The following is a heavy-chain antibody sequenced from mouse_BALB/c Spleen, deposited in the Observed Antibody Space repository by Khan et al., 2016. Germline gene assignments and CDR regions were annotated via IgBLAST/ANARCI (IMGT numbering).Heavy chain of an antibody. J-gene: IGHJ1*02. V-gene: IGHV5-4*02. Sequence: EVELVESGGGLVKPGGSLKLSCAASGFTFSDYYMYWVRQTPEKRLEWVATISDGGSYTYYPASVKGRFPISIDNANLYLQMSSLKSEATARYHCARDLNWYLDVWGAGTTVTVSS. CDR3: ARDLNWYLDV. CDR2: ISDGGSYT. CDR1: GFTFSDYY.